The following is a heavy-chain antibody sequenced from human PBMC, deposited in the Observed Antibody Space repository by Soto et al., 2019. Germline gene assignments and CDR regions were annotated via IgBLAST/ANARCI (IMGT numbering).Heavy chain of an antibody. CDR2: ISGSGGST. J-gene: IGHJ3*02. V-gene: IGHV3-23*01. D-gene: IGHD6-6*01. CDR3: AKAWPYSISSAGAFDI. Sequence: SGGSLRLSCAASGCTFSSYAMSWVRQAPGKGLEWVSAISGSGGSTYYADSVKGRFTISRDNSKNTLYLQMNSLRAEDTAVYYCAKAWPYSISSAGAFDIWGQGTMVTVSS. CDR1: GCTFSSYA.